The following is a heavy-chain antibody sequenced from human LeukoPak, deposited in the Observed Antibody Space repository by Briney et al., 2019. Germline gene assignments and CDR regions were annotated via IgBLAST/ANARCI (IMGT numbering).Heavy chain of an antibody. CDR3: AIFDILTGYYKWPFDY. D-gene: IGHD3-9*01. CDR1: GYTFTSYA. V-gene: IGHV7-4-1*02. Sequence: ASVKVSCKASGYTFTSYAMNWVRQAPGQGLEWMGWINTNTGNPTYAQGFTGRFVFSLDTSVSTAYLQISSLKAEDTAVYYCAIFDILTGYYKWPFDYWGQGTLVTVSS. J-gene: IGHJ4*02. CDR2: INTNTGNP.